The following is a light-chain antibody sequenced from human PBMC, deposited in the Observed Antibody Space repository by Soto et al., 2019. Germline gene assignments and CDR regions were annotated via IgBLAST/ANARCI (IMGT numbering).Light chain of an antibody. CDR1: QSVNSN. CDR3: QQYNNWPLT. Sequence: EIAMTQSPATLSVSPGERATLSCMASQSVNSNLAWYQQKPGQAPRLLIYGASTRATGIPARFSGRGSGTDFTVIISSLQSEDFAVYYCQQYNNWPLTFGGGTKVEIK. CDR2: GAS. V-gene: IGKV3-15*01. J-gene: IGKJ4*01.